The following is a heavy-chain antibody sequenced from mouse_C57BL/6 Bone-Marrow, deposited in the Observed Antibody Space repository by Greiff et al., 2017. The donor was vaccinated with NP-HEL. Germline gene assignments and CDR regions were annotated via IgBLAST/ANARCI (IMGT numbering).Heavy chain of an antibody. D-gene: IGHD2-12*01. CDR3: ARKRRPAWFAY. CDR2: INPSTGGT. Sequence: EVKLVESGPELVKPGASVKISCKASGYSFTGYYMHWVKQSSEKSLEWIGEINPSTGGTSYNQKFKGKATLTVDKSSSTAYMQLKSLTSEDSAVYYCARKRRPAWFAYWGQGTLVTVSA. V-gene: IGHV1-43*01. CDR1: GYSFTGYY. J-gene: IGHJ3*01.